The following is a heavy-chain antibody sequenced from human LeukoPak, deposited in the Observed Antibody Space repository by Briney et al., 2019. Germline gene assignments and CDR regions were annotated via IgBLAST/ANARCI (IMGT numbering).Heavy chain of an antibody. D-gene: IGHD4-17*01. V-gene: IGHV3-9*03. Sequence: PGGSLRLSCAASGFTFDDYAMHWVRQAPGKGLEWVSGVSWNSGNIDYADSVKGRFTISRDNAKNSLYLQMNSLRAEDMALYYCAKSTTVTSGYGAFDMWGQGTMVIVSS. CDR1: GFTFDDYA. CDR3: AKSTTVTSGYGAFDM. J-gene: IGHJ3*02. CDR2: VSWNSGNI.